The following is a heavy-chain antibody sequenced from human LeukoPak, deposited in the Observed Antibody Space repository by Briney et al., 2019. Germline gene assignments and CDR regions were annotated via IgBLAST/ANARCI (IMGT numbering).Heavy chain of an antibody. J-gene: IGHJ6*02. CDR1: GFTFSNYA. CDR2: TTGSGTGT. CDR3: AKDHSSAWNFYYYGMNV. Sequence: GGFLRLSCAASGFTFSNYAMSWVRQAPGKGLEWVSATTGSGTGTYYAGSVQGRFTISRDNSKNTLYLQMNSLRAEDTAVYYCAKDHSSAWNFYYYGMNVWGQGTTVTVSS. V-gene: IGHV3-23*01. D-gene: IGHD6-19*01.